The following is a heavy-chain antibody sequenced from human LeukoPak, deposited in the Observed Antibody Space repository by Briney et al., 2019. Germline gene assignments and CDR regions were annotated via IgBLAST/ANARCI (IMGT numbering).Heavy chain of an antibody. V-gene: IGHV3-30*04. D-gene: IGHD1-26*01. J-gene: IGHJ4*02. Sequence: PGGSLRLSCAASGFTFSSYAMPSVRQAPGKGLEWVAVISYDGSNKYYADSVKGRFTISRDNSKNTLYLQMNSLRAEDTAVYYCAGGYRFPQAPFDYWGQGTLVTVSS. CDR1: GFTFSSYA. CDR3: AGGYRFPQAPFDY. CDR2: ISYDGSNK.